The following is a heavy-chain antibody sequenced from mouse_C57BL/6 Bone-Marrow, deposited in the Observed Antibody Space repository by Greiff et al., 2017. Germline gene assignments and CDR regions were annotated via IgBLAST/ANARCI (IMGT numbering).Heavy chain of an antibody. CDR2: INYDGSST. CDR1: GFTFSDYY. Sequence: EVKLVESEGGLVQPGSSMKLSCTASGFTFSDYYMAWVRQVPEKGLEWVANINYDGSSTYYLDSLKSRFIISRDNAKNILYLQMSSLKSEDTATYYCARDPITTVVARYWYFDVGGTGTTVTVSS. J-gene: IGHJ1*03. D-gene: IGHD1-1*01. V-gene: IGHV5-16*01. CDR3: ARDPITTVVARYWYFDV.